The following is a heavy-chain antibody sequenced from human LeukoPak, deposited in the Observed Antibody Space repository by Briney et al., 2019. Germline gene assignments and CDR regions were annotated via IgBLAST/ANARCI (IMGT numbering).Heavy chain of an antibody. CDR3: ARDHGSGSYFFDY. CDR2: ISYDGSTK. CDR1: GFTFSSHE. J-gene: IGHJ4*02. D-gene: IGHD3-10*01. V-gene: IGHV3-30-3*01. Sequence: PGRSLRLSCAASGFTFSSHEMHWVRQAPGKGREWVAVISYDGSTKFYADSVKGRFTVSRDNSKLYLQMNSLRAEDTAVYFCARDHGSGSYFFDYWGQGTQVTVSA.